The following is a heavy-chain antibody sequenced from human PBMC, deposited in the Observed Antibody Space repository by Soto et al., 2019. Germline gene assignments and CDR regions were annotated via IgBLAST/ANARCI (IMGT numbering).Heavy chain of an antibody. J-gene: IGHJ6*03. CDR2: IYCDDDK. D-gene: IGHD4-17*01. Sequence: QLTLKEAGPTLVQPTQTLMLTCTLSGFPLTTSGVAVGSIRQPPGKVLEWLALIYCDDDKRYSPSLTSRLTITKDTSKNQVVLTMTNMDPVDTATYYCAHISRVTTSYYYMDVWGKGTTVTVSS. CDR3: AHISRVTTSYYYMDV. CDR1: GFPLTTSGVA. V-gene: IGHV2-5*02.